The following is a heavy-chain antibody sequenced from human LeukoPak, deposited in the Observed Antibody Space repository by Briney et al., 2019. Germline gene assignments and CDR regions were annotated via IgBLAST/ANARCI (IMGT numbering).Heavy chain of an antibody. CDR1: GFIFSTYV. J-gene: IGHJ4*02. Sequence: PGGSLRLSCVASGFIFSTYVMSWVRQAPGKGLEWVSGISVSGGSTYYADSVKGRFTISRDNSKNTLYLQMNSLRAEDTAVYYCAAGIAVATDYWGQGTLVTVSS. D-gene: IGHD6-19*01. CDR2: ISVSGGST. CDR3: AAGIAVATDY. V-gene: IGHV3-23*01.